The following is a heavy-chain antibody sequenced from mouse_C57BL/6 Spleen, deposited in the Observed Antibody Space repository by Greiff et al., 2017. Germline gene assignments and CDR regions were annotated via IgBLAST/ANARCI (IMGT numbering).Heavy chain of an antibody. D-gene: IGHD2-9*01. CDR3: ARIASYGYDPSFDY. J-gene: IGHJ2*01. CDR2: IWWDDDK. CDR1: GFSLSTFGMG. Sequence: QVTLKECGPGILQPSQTLSLTCSFSGFSLSTFGMGVGWIRQPSGKGLEWLAHIWWDDDKYYNPALKSRLTISKDTSKNQVFLKIANVDTADTATYYCARIASYGYDPSFDYWGQGTTLTVSS. V-gene: IGHV8-8*01.